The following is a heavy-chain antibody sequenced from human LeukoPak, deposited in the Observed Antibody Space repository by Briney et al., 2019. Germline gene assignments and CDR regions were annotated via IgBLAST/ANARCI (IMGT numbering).Heavy chain of an antibody. Sequence: PGGSLRLSCAASTFTFSSYTMNWVRQAPGTGLEWVSAISSSGSYIYYADSLKGRFTVSRDNARKSLYLQMNSLRAEDTAVYYCARASDHDWGSYRWYAFDIWGQGTMVTVSS. CDR3: ARASDHDWGSYRWYAFDI. V-gene: IGHV3-21*01. CDR2: ISSSGSYI. D-gene: IGHD3-16*02. CDR1: TFTFSSYT. J-gene: IGHJ3*02.